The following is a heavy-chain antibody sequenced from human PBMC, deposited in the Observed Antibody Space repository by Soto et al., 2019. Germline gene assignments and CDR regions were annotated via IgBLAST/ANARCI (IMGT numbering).Heavy chain of an antibody. V-gene: IGHV3-23*01. CDR3: AKGLTIFGVVTYYYYYYGMDV. Sequence: GGSLRLSCAASGFTFSSYAMSWVRQAPGKGLEWVSAISGSGGSTYYADSVKGRFTISRDNSKNTLYLQMNSLRAEDTAVYYCAKGLTIFGVVTYYYYYYGMDVWGQGTTVTVSS. J-gene: IGHJ6*02. CDR2: ISGSGGST. CDR1: GFTFSSYA. D-gene: IGHD3-3*01.